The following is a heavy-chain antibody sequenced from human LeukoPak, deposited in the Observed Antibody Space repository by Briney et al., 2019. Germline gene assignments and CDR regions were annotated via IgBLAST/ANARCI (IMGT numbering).Heavy chain of an antibody. J-gene: IGHJ6*03. CDR2: MNPNSGNT. Sequence: GASVKVSCKASGYTFTSYDINWVRQATGQGLEWMGWMNPNSGNTGYAQKFQGRVTMTRNTSISTAYMELSSLRSEDTAVYYCARGRRVTIYTTHYYYYYMDVWGKGTTVTVSS. CDR1: GYTFTSYD. CDR3: ARGRRVTIYTTHYYYYYMDV. D-gene: IGHD3-9*01. V-gene: IGHV1-8*01.